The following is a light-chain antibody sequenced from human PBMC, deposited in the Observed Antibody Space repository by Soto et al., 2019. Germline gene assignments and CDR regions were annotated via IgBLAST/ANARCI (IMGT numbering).Light chain of an antibody. CDR2: LAS. J-gene: IGKJ1*01. CDR3: HQYASSPQT. V-gene: IGKV3-20*01. Sequence: EIVLTQSPGTLSLSPGERATLSCRASQSVPKNYLAWYQQEPGQAPRLLIYLASSRATGTPDRFSGSGSGTDFTLTISTLEPEDIAVYYCHQYASSPQTFGQGTKVEIK. CDR1: QSVPKNY.